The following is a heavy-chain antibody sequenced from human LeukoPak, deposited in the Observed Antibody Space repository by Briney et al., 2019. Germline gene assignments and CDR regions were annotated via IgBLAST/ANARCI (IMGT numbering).Heavy chain of an antibody. Sequence: PGGSLRLSCGASEFTFDDYAMSWVRQAPGKGLEWVSGINWNGENKYYADSVKGRFTISRDNAKNALFLQMNSLSVEDTALYYCARYSDGFSGGWYSFDFWGRGTLVTVSS. V-gene: IGHV3-20*04. J-gene: IGHJ4*02. D-gene: IGHD6-19*01. CDR3: ARYSDGFSGGWYSFDF. CDR1: EFTFDDYA. CDR2: INWNGENK.